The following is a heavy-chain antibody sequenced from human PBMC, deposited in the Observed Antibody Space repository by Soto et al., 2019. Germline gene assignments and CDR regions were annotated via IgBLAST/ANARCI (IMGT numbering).Heavy chain of an antibody. D-gene: IGHD2-15*01. CDR2: IDPSDSCT. J-gene: IGHJ6*02. V-gene: IGHV5-10-1*01. CDR3: ARHPRYCSSTSCKTQKDIVVVVAATPQVYYYGMDV. CDR1: GYSFTSYW. Sequence: GDSLKISCKGSGYSFTSYWISWVRQMPGKGLEWMGRIDPSDSCTNYSASFQGHGXXXAXXXIXXXYPXWSSLKASDTAMYYCARHPRYCSSTSCKTQKDIVVVVAATPQVYYYGMDVWGQGTTVTVSS.